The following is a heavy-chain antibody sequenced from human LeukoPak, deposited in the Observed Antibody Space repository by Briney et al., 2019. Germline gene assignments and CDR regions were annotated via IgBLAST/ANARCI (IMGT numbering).Heavy chain of an antibody. V-gene: IGHV3-23*01. Sequence: GGSLRLSCAASGFTFSSYGMSWVRQAPGKGLEWVSAISGSGGSTYYADSVKGRFTISRDNSKNTLYLQMNSLRAEDTAVYYCAKQKRGAATMIVVYYFDYWGQGTLVTVSS. D-gene: IGHD3-22*01. CDR1: GFTFSSYG. CDR3: AKQKRGAATMIVVYYFDY. CDR2: ISGSGGST. J-gene: IGHJ4*02.